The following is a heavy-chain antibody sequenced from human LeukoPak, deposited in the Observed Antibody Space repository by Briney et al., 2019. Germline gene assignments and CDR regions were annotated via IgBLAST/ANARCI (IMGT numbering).Heavy chain of an antibody. V-gene: IGHV3-23*01. CDR1: GFTVSSNY. Sequence: GGSLRLSCAASGFTVSSNYMSWVRQAPGKGLEWVSSINGRGGSTYYADSVKGRFTISRDDSKNTLYLQMNSLRAEDTAIYYCAKENWYLYNNNWYKTWFDPWGQGTLVTVSS. CDR2: INGRGGST. D-gene: IGHD6-13*01. CDR3: AKENWYLYNNNWYKTWFDP. J-gene: IGHJ5*02.